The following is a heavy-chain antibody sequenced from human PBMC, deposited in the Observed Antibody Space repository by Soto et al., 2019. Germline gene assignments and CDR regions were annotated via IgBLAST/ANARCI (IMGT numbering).Heavy chain of an antibody. Sequence: GGSLRLSCAASGFTFSNAWMSWVRQAPGKGLEWVGRIKSKTDGGTTDYAAPVKGRFTISRDDSKNTLYLPMNSLKTEDTAVYYCTRTDLVVVAATGVAAFDIWGQGTMVTVSS. D-gene: IGHD2-15*01. CDR3: TRTDLVVVAATGVAAFDI. V-gene: IGHV3-15*01. CDR1: GFTFSNAW. J-gene: IGHJ3*02. CDR2: IKSKTDGGTT.